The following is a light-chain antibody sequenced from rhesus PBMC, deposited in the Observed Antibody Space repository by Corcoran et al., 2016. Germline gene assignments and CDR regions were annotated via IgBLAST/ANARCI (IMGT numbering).Light chain of an antibody. CDR3: QQYNSSPT. V-gene: IGKV1-22*01. CDR2: TAS. CDR1: QDINSW. J-gene: IGKJ4*01. Sequence: DIQMTQSPSSLSASVGDTVTITCRASQDINSWLAWYQQKAGKAPKLLIYTASSLQSGVPSRFSGSGSGTRFTLTISGLQSEDSATYYCQQYNSSPTFGGGTKVEIK.